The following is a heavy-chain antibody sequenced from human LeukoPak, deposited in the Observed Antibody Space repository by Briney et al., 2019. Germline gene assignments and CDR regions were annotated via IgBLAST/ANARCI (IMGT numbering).Heavy chain of an antibody. CDR3: ARAVGSSESNWFDP. Sequence: PSETLSLTCTVSGGSIRTGSYYWSWIRQPAGKGLEWIGRIYTNGGTNYNPSLKSRVTISVDWSKNQFSLRLSSVTAADTGVYYCARAVGSSESNWFDPWGQGTLVTVSS. D-gene: IGHD3-10*01. CDR2: IYTNGGT. V-gene: IGHV4-61*02. J-gene: IGHJ5*02. CDR1: GGSIRTGSYY.